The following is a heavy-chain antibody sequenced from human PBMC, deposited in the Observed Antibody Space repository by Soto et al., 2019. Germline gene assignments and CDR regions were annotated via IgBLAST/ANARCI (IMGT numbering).Heavy chain of an antibody. J-gene: IGHJ4*02. V-gene: IGHV4-39*01. D-gene: IGHD3-10*01. Sequence: QVQLQESGPGLVKPSETLSLTCTVSGGSISGYYLTWIRQPPGKVLEWVGSLFYGGTTDYNPSLKRRLTMSLDTSKNHFSLKLRSVTAADTAVYYCARHRGPAPVYWGQGTLVTASS. CDR1: GGSISGYY. CDR3: ARHRGPAPVY. CDR2: LFYGGTT.